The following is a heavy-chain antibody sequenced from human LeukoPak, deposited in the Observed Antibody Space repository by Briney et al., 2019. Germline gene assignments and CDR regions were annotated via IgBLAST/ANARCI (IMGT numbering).Heavy chain of an antibody. CDR2: IIPIFGIA. V-gene: IGHV1-69*05. CDR3: AREGRTGY. Sequence: GASVKVSCKASGDAFSSYAISWVRQAPGQGLEWMGGIIPIFGIANYAQKFQGRVTITTDESTSTAYMELSSLRSEDTAVYYCAREGRTGYWGQGTLVTVSS. J-gene: IGHJ4*02. CDR1: GDAFSSYA.